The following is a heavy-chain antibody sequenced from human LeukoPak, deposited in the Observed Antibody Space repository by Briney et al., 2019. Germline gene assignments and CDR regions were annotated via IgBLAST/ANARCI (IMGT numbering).Heavy chain of an antibody. CDR2: INSDGSST. J-gene: IGHJ4*02. CDR3: ARDRDKGLGLRY. V-gene: IGHV3-74*01. Sequence: GGSLRLSCAASGFTFSSHWMHWVRQAPGKGLVWVSRINSDGSSTSYADSVKGRFTISRDNAKNTLYLQMNSLRAEDTAVYYCARDRDKGLGLRYWGQGTLVTVSS. D-gene: IGHD3-10*01. CDR1: GFTFSSHW.